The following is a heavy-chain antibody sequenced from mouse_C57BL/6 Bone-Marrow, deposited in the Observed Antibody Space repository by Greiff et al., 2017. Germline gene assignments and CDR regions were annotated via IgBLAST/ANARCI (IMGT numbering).Heavy chain of an antibody. V-gene: IGHV1-7*01. D-gene: IGHD2-5*01. J-gene: IGHJ3*01. CDR1: GYTFTSYW. Sequence: QVQLQQSGAELANPGASVKLSCKASGYTFTSYWMHWVKQMPGQGLEWIGYINPSSGYTTYNPKFKDKATLTADKSNSTAYMQLSRLTSEDSAVYYCARERSNNSWFAYWGQGTLVTVSA. CDR2: INPSSGYT. CDR3: ARERSNNSWFAY.